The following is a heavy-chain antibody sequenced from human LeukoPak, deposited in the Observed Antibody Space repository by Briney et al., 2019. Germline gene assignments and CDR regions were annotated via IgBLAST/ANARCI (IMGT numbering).Heavy chain of an antibody. V-gene: IGHV4-39*07. CDR2: IYYSGST. J-gene: IGHJ4*02. D-gene: IGHD3-22*01. CDR3: ARGGYYDSSGYHRFDY. Sequence: TSETLSLTCTVSGGSISSSSYYWGWIRQPPGKGLEWIGSIYYSGSTYYNPSLKSRVTISVDTSKNQFSLKLSSVTAADTAVYYCARGGYYDSSGYHRFDYWGQGTLVTVSS. CDR1: GGSISSSSYY.